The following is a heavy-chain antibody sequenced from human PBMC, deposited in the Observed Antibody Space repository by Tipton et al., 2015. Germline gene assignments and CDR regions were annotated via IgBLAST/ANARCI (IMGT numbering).Heavy chain of an antibody. J-gene: IGHJ4*02. V-gene: IGHV4-4*02. Sequence: TLSLTCAVSDASISSISWWTWVRQPPGKGLERIGEIYHSGDTNYNPPLASRVTISVDKSNNQFSLKLSSVTAADTAMYYCARRSLVGHKGLDSWGQGTLVTVAS. CDR1: DASISSISW. CDR3: ARRSLVGHKGLDS. CDR2: IYHSGDT. D-gene: IGHD1-26*01.